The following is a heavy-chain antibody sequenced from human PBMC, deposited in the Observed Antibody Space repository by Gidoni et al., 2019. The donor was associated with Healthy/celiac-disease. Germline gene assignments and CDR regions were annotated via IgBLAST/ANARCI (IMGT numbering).Heavy chain of an antibody. Sequence: QVQLQQWGAGLLKPSETLSLTCAVYGGSFSGYYWSWIRQPPGKGLEWIGEINHSGSTNYNPSLKSRVTISVDTSKNQFSLKLSSVTAADTAVYYCARGGLGVRLQHYYYYYYGMDVWGQGTTVTVSS. CDR3: ARGGLGVRLQHYYYYYYGMDV. CDR1: GGSFSGYY. D-gene: IGHD3-16*01. J-gene: IGHJ6*02. V-gene: IGHV4-34*01. CDR2: INHSGST.